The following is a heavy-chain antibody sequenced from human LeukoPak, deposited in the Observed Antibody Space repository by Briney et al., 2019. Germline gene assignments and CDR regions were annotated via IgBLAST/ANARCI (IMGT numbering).Heavy chain of an antibody. Sequence: PGGSLRLSCSASGFTFSSYAMHWVRQAPGKGLEYVSAISSNGGSTYYADSVKGRFTISRDNSKNTLYLQMSSLRAEDTAVYYCVKGESYYYDSSGYYNWFDPWGQGTLDTVSS. CDR3: VKGESYYYDSSGYYNWFDP. J-gene: IGHJ5*02. D-gene: IGHD3-22*01. CDR1: GFTFSSYA. CDR2: ISSNGGST. V-gene: IGHV3-64D*09.